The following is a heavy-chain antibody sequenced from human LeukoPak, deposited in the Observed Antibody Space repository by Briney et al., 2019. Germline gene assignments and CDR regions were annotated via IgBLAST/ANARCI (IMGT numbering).Heavy chain of an antibody. CDR3: AKGLYHYDNGGSSRFDY. V-gene: IGHV3-23*01. Sequence: GGSLRLSCAASGFTFSNYAMLWVRQAPGMGLEWVSAISGSGGSTYYADSVKGRFTISRDNSRNTVYLQMNSLRAEDTAVYYCAKGLYHYDNGGSSRFDYWGQGTLLTVSS. CDR2: ISGSGGST. CDR1: GFTFSNYA. J-gene: IGHJ4*02. D-gene: IGHD3-22*01.